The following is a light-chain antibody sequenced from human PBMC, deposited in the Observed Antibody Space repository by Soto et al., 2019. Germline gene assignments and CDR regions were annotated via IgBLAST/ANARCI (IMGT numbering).Light chain of an antibody. Sequence: ANHHCRASQSVSCSFLAWYQQKPGQAPGLLIYGASSRATGIPDRFSGSGSGTDFTLTISRLESEDSAVYFCQQYTGPPTTFGQGTRVEIK. V-gene: IGKV3-20*01. CDR3: QQYTGPPTT. CDR1: QSVSCSF. J-gene: IGKJ5*01. CDR2: GAS.